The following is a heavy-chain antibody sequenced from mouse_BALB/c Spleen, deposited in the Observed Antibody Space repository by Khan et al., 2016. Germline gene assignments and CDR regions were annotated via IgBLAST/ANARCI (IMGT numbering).Heavy chain of an antibody. CDR2: IRSDGST. D-gene: IGHD2-3*01. CDR1: GFALTSYG. Sequence: QVQLMESGPGLVAPSQSLSITCTVSGFALTSYGVHWVRQPPGKGLEWLVVIRSDGSTTYNSALKSRLSISKDKSKIQVDLKLNRLQTDYTAMYYCGRSDDGAGSMDYWGQGTSVTVSS. V-gene: IGHV2-6*02. J-gene: IGHJ4*01. CDR3: GRSDDGAGSMDY.